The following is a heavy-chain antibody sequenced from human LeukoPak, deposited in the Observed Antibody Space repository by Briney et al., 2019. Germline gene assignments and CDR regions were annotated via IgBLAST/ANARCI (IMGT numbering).Heavy chain of an antibody. V-gene: IGHV3-33*01. Sequence: GGSLRLSCAASGLTFSSYGMHWVRQAPGKGLEWDAVIWYDGSIKYYADSVKGRFTISRDNSKNTLYLQMNSLRAEDTAVFYCARAGNPSWPVFDYWGQGTLVTVSS. CDR3: ARAGNPSWPVFDY. J-gene: IGHJ4*02. CDR1: GLTFSSYG. D-gene: IGHD2-2*01. CDR2: IWYDGSIK.